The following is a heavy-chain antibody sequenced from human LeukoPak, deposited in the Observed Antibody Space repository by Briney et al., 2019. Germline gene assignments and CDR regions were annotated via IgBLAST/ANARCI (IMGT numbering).Heavy chain of an antibody. CDR3: ARDRGHSSGEHDY. CDR2: ISSSSYI. D-gene: IGHD6-19*01. CDR1: GFTFSSYS. J-gene: IGHJ4*02. Sequence: GGSLRLSCAASGFTFSSYSMNWVRQAPGKGLEWVSSISSSSYIYYADSVKGRFTISRDNAKNSLYLQMNSLRAEDTAVYYCARDRGHSSGEHDYWGQGTLVTVSS. V-gene: IGHV3-21*01.